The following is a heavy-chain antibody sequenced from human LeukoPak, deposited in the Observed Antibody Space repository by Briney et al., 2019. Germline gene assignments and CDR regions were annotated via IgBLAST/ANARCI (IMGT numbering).Heavy chain of an antibody. CDR3: ARPRLAYSYGIDY. CDR1: GGTFSSYA. Sequence: ASVKVSCKASGGTFSSYAISWVRQAPGQGLEWMGGIIPIFGTANYAQKFQGRVTITADESTSTAYMELSSLRSEDTAVYYCARPRLAYSYGIDYWGQGTLVTVSS. D-gene: IGHD5-18*01. V-gene: IGHV1-69*13. CDR2: IIPIFGTA. J-gene: IGHJ4*02.